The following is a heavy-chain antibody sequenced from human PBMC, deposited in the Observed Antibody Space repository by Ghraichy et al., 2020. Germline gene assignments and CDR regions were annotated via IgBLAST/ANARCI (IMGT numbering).Heavy chain of an antibody. V-gene: IGHV3-7*01. Sequence: GGSLRLSCVASGFTFGTFWMAWVRQAPGKGLEWLANINEDGSERNYVDSLGGRFTISRDNAENSLYLQMNSLRAEDTALYYCARPTWVQAWSHWYFDLWGRGTLVTVSS. CDR2: INEDGSER. D-gene: IGHD1-26*01. CDR1: GFTFGTFW. J-gene: IGHJ2*01. CDR3: ARPTWVQAWSHWYFDL.